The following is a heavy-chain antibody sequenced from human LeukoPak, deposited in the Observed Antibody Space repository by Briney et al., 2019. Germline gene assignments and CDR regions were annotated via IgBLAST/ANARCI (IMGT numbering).Heavy chain of an antibody. V-gene: IGHV3-23*01. CDR3: AKDGVPAAISYYYYYMDV. Sequence: GGSLRLSCAASGFTFSSYAMNWVGRAPGKGRGWVSVISGIGGSTYYADSVKGRFTISRDNSKNTLYLQMNSLRAEDTAVYYCAKDGVPAAISYYYYYMDVWGKGTTVTVSS. J-gene: IGHJ6*03. D-gene: IGHD2-2*01. CDR1: GFTFSSYA. CDR2: ISGIGGST.